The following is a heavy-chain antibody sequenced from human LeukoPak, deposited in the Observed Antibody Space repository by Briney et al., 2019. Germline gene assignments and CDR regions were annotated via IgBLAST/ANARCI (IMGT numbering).Heavy chain of an antibody. CDR2: IWHDGNRK. Sequence: PGGSLRLSCAASGFTFSSYDMHWVRRAPGKGLEWVASIWHDGNRKYHADSVEGRFTIPRDNSKNTVYVQMNSLRADDTAVYYCTRAAGITGTSRDNWFDPWGQGTLVIVSS. J-gene: IGHJ5*02. V-gene: IGHV3-33*01. D-gene: IGHD1/OR15-1a*01. CDR3: TRAAGITGTSRDNWFDP. CDR1: GFTFSSYD.